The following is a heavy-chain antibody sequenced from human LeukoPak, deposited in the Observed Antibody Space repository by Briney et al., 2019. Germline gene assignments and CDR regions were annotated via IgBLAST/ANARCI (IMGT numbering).Heavy chain of an antibody. CDR3: AKDRVGSGYFEYSFDY. CDR1: GFTFSSYA. D-gene: IGHD3-22*01. V-gene: IGHV3-23*01. J-gene: IGHJ4*02. Sequence: GGSLRLSCAASGFTFSSYAMSWVRQAPGKGLEWVSGISGSGGSTYYADSVKGRFTISRDKSKNTLYLQMNSLRAEDTAVYYCAKDRVGSGYFEYSFDYWGQGTLVTVSS. CDR2: ISGSGGST.